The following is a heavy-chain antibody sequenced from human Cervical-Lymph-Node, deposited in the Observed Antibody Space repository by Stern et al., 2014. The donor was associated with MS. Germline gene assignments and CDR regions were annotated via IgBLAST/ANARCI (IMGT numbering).Heavy chain of an antibody. Sequence: VQLVQSGGGLVKPGGSLRLSCAASGFSFSDFSMNWIRQAPGKGLEWVSYSSSSCRDRLYADSVKGRFTVARDGAKNSVYLQMNSLRAEDTAIYYCARDRIAVDGNWFDTWGQGTLVSVSS. V-gene: IGHV3-11*01. CDR2: SSSSCRDR. CDR1: GFSFSDFS. CDR3: ARDRIAVDGNWFDT. J-gene: IGHJ5*02. D-gene: IGHD6-19*01.